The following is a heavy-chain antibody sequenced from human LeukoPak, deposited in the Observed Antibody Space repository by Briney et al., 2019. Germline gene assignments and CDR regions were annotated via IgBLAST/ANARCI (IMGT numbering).Heavy chain of an antibody. J-gene: IGHJ3*01. CDR2: ISNSGGST. D-gene: IGHD1-26*01. CDR1: GFTVSSNY. V-gene: IGHV3-53*05. Sequence: GGSLRLSCAASGFTVSSNYMIWVRQAPGKGLEWVSAISNSGGSTYYADSVRGRFTISRDNSKNMLYLQLDSLRAEDTAVYYCARESGSQRAFDFWGQGTMVTVSS. CDR3: ARESGSQRAFDF.